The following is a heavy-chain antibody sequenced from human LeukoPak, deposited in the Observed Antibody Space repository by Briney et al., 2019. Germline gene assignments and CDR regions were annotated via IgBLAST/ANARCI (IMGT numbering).Heavy chain of an antibody. J-gene: IGHJ5*02. CDR1: GFTFSTYA. Sequence: KSGGSLRLSCAGSGFTFSTYAMSWVRRTPGKGLQWVGRIARKTDGGTTDYATPVKGRFTISRDDSKNTLYLQMNSLKTEDTAVYYCLNSPGVGGSWGQGTLVTVSS. V-gene: IGHV3-15*04. D-gene: IGHD3-16*01. CDR2: IARKTDGGTT. CDR3: LNSPGVGGS.